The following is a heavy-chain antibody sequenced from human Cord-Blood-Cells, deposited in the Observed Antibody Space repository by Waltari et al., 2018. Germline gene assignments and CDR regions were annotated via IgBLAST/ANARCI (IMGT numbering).Heavy chain of an antibody. CDR1: GYSISSGYY. CDR3: ARETGQFDY. J-gene: IGHJ4*02. CDR2: IYHSGST. Sequence: QVQLQESGPGLVKPSETLSLTCAVSGYSISSGYYWGWIRQPPGKGLEWIGSIYHSGSTYYNPSLKSRVTISVDTSKNQFSLKLSSGTAADTAVDYCARETGQFDYWGQGTLVTVSS. V-gene: IGHV4-38-2*02. D-gene: IGHD3-9*01.